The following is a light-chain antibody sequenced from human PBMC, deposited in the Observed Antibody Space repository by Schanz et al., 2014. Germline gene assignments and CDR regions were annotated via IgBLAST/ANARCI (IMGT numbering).Light chain of an antibody. J-gene: IGKJ2*01. V-gene: IGKV3-11*01. Sequence: EIVLTQSPATLSLSPGERATLSCRASQSVSSNLAWYQQKPGQAPRLLIYDASNRATGIPARFSGSGSGTDFTLTISSLEPGDFAVYYCQQYERPPLYTFGQGTKLEI. CDR1: QSVSSN. CDR3: QQYERPPLYT. CDR2: DAS.